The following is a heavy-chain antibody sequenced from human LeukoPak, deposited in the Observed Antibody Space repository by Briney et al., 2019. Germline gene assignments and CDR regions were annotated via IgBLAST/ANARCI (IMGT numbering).Heavy chain of an antibody. CDR3: ARESAGYSSGWYKADYFDY. D-gene: IGHD6-19*01. CDR2: IYSGGST. CDR1: GFTVSSNY. V-gene: IGHV3-53*01. Sequence: GGSLRLSCAASGFTVSSNYMSWVRQAPGKGLEWVSVIYSGGSTYYADSVKGRFTISRDNSKNTLYLQMNSLRAEDTAVYYCARESAGYSSGWYKADYFDYWGQGTLATVSS. J-gene: IGHJ4*02.